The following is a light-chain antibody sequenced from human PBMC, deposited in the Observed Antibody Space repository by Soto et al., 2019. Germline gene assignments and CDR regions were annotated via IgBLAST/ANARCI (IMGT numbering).Light chain of an antibody. Sequence: DIQMTQSPSSLSASVGDRVTITCRASQSISTNLNWYQQKPGKAPKLLIYDASTLQSGVPSRFSGSGSGTDFSLSISSLQREDFATYYCQQSYSVSFGQGTKVDIK. CDR2: DAS. V-gene: IGKV1-39*01. CDR3: QQSYSVS. CDR1: QSISTN. J-gene: IGKJ1*01.